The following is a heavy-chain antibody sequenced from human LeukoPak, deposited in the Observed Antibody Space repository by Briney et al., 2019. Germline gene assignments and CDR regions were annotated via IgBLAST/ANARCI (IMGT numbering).Heavy chain of an antibody. D-gene: IGHD4-17*01. J-gene: IGHJ4*02. CDR2: IKQDGSQK. V-gene: IGHV3-7*01. CDR3: AVGYGVYEWYFEY. Sequence: RSLTLSCAAAGSTFSSDWMSWVRQPPWNGLEWVANIKQDGSQKYYVDSVKGRSTISRDNPKNSLYRQMNSLRTELTAVYYRAVGYGVYEWYFEYWGQGILVTV. CDR1: GSTFSSDW.